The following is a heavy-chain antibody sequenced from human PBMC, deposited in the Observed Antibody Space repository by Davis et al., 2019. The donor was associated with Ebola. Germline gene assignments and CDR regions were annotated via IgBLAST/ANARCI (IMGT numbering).Heavy chain of an antibody. CDR1: RYTFTRYG. J-gene: IGHJ5*02. CDR3: ARDIAMIRGGWFDH. CDR2: ISAYNGKT. Sequence: ATSVKVSCKASRYTFTRYGITWVRQAPGQGLEWMAWISAYNGKTNYAQKFQGRVTMTTDTSTSTAYMELRSQRSDDTAVYYCARDIAMIRGGWFDHWGQGTLVSVSS. V-gene: IGHV1-18*01. D-gene: IGHD3-16*01.